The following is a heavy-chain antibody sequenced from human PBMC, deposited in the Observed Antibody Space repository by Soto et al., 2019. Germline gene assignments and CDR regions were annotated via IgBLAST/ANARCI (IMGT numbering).Heavy chain of an antibody. V-gene: IGHV3-23*01. D-gene: IGHD5-18*01. Sequence: EVQLLESGGGLVQPGGSLRLSCAASGFTFSSYAMNWVRRAPGKGLEWVSGIRDSGGTTHYTDSVKGRFTISRDNSKNTLFLRMNSLRADDTAVYYCVQGWIHGEGNWGQGTLVTVSS. CDR3: VQGWIHGEGN. CDR1: GFTFSSYA. CDR2: IRDSGGTT. J-gene: IGHJ4*02.